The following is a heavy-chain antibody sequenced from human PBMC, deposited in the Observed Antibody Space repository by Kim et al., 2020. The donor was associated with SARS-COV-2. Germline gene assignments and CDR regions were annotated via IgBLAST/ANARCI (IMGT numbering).Heavy chain of an antibody. V-gene: IGHV3-74*01. J-gene: IGHJ6*02. Sequence: GGSLRHSCAVSRFTFNNYWINWVRHAPGMGLVWVSRISVDGSITNYADSGKGRFTMSRDNAENTLYLQMNSLRAEDTAVYYCARVFFGDGFDVWGQGTTVTLS. CDR2: ISVDGSIT. D-gene: IGHD3-10*01. CDR3: ARVFFGDGFDV. CDR1: RFTFNNYW.